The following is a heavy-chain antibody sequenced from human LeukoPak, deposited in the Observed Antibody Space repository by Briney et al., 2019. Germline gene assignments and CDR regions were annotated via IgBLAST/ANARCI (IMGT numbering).Heavy chain of an antibody. D-gene: IGHD2-2*01. CDR1: GFTFSSYA. J-gene: IGHJ4*02. Sequence: PGRSLRLSCAASGFTFSSYAMHWVRQAPGKGLEWVAVISYDGSNKYYADSVKGRFTISRDNSKNTLYLQMNSLRAEDTAVYYCAKGAGFVVVPAAMGPNWGQGTLVTVSS. CDR2: ISYDGSNK. V-gene: IGHV3-30-3*01. CDR3: AKGAGFVVVPAAMGPN.